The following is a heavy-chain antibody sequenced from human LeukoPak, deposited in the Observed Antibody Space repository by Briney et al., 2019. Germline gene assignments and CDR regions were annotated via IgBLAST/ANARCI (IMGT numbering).Heavy chain of an antibody. D-gene: IGHD1-1*01. V-gene: IGHV3-7*01. CDR3: AKSGGRNDFDY. Sequence: PGGSLRLSCEVSGFTFSSFWMNWVRQAPGKGLEWVANINQDGSEKYYVDSVKGRFTISRDNSKNTLCLQMDSLRAEDTAVYYCAKSGGRNDFDYWGQGTLVTVSS. J-gene: IGHJ4*02. CDR1: GFTFSSFW. CDR2: INQDGSEK.